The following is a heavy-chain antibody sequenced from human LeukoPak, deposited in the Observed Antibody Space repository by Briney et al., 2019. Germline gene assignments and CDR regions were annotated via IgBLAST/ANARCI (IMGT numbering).Heavy chain of an antibody. J-gene: IGHJ4*02. Sequence: ASVKVTCKASGYTFTGYYMHWLRQAPAQGLEWMGWINHNSGGTNYAQKFQGWVTMTRDTSISTAYMELSRLRSDDTAVYYCARGRPMVRGVTDLYYFDYWGQGTLVTVSS. V-gene: IGHV1-2*04. CDR1: GYTFTGYY. CDR2: INHNSGGT. CDR3: ARGRPMVRGVTDLYYFDY. D-gene: IGHD3-10*01.